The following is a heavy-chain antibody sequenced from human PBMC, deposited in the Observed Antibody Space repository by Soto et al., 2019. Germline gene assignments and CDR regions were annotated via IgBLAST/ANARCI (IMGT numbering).Heavy chain of an antibody. Sequence: PSQTLSLTCAISGDSVSSNSAAWNWIRQSPSRGLEWLGRTYYRSKWYNDYAVTVKSRITINPDTSKNQFSLQLNSVTPEDTAVYYCARAWAWYSSSSRGALDYWGQGTLVTVSS. CDR1: GDSVSSNSAA. CDR2: TYYRSKWYN. J-gene: IGHJ4*02. CDR3: ARAWAWYSSSSRGALDY. V-gene: IGHV6-1*01. D-gene: IGHD6-6*01.